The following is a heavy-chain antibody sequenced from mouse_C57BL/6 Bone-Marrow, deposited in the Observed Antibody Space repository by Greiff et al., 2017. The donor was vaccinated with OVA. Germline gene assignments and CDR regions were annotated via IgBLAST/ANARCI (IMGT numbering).Heavy chain of an antibody. Sequence: EVQRVESGGGLVQPGGSLKLSCAASGFTFSDYYMYWVRQTPEKRLEWVAYISNGGGSTYYPDTVKGRFTISRDNAKNTLYLQMSRLKSEDTAMYYCARQADGYLDYWGQGTTLTVSS. D-gene: IGHD2-3*01. J-gene: IGHJ2*01. CDR3: ARQADGYLDY. CDR2: ISNGGGST. CDR1: GFTFSDYY. V-gene: IGHV5-12*01.